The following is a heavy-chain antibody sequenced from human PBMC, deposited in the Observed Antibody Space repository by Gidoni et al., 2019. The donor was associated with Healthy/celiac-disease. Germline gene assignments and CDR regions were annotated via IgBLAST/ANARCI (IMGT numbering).Heavy chain of an antibody. Sequence: EVQLVESGGGLVKPGGYLRLSCAASGFTFSSYWMSWVRQAPGKGLEGVANIKQDGSEKYYVDSVKGRFTISRDNAKNSLYLQMNSLRAEDTAVYYWARAPPYSSGWYGENYFDYWGQGTLVTVSS. J-gene: IGHJ4*02. CDR2: IKQDGSEK. V-gene: IGHV3-7*01. CDR3: ARAPPYSSGWYGENYFDY. D-gene: IGHD6-19*01. CDR1: GFTFSSYW.